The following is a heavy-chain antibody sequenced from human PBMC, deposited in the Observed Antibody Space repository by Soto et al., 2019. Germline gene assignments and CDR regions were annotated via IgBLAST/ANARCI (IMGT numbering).Heavy chain of an antibody. D-gene: IGHD5-12*01. J-gene: IGHJ4*02. CDR3: ARHAAGYSGYDWVDY. V-gene: IGHV4-39*01. CDR1: GGSISSSSYY. CDR2: IYYSGST. Sequence: QLQLQESGPGLVKPSETLSLTCTVSGGSISSSSYYWGWIRQPSGKGLEWIGSIYYSGSTYYNPSLKSRVTISVDTSKNQFSLKLSSVTAADTAVYYCARHAAGYSGYDWVDYWGQGTLVTVSS.